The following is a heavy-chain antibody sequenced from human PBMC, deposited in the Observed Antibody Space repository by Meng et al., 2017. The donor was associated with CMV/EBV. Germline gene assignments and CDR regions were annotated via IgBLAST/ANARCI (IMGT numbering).Heavy chain of an antibody. CDR3: ARLSGSGTTSTGYHYAFDS. J-gene: IGHJ4*02. CDR2: IYYSGTT. V-gene: IGHV4-30-4*08. D-gene: IGHD3-22*01. CDR1: GGSIRSGDYY. Sequence: LQVCGPGLVKPSQPRSLPCSVSGGSIRSGDYYWSWIRQPPGKGLEWIGYIYYSGTTYYNPSLESRVTISVDTSKNQFSLNLSSVTAADTAVYYCARLSGSGTTSTGYHYAFDSWGQGTLVTVSS.